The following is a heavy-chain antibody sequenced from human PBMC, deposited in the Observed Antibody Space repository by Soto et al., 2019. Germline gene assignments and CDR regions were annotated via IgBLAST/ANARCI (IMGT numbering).Heavy chain of an antibody. CDR2: INAGNGNT. Sequence: ASVKVSCKASGYTFTSYAMHWVRQAPGQRLEWMGWINAGNGNTKYSQKFQGRVTITRDTSASTAYMELSSLRSEDTAVYYCARAVRIVSWFDPWGQGTLVTFSS. D-gene: IGHD3-16*02. J-gene: IGHJ5*02. V-gene: IGHV1-3*01. CDR1: GYTFTSYA. CDR3: ARAVRIVSWFDP.